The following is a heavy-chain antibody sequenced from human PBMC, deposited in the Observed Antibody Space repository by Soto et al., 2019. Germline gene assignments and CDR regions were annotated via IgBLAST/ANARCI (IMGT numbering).Heavy chain of an antibody. D-gene: IGHD5-18*01. CDR3: ARDRRSVQLWLSSGYYYGMDV. CDR1: GFTFSDYY. V-gene: IGHV3-11*06. Sequence: PGGSLRLSCAASGFTFSDYYMSWIRQAPGKGLEWVSYISSSSSYTSYADSVKGRFTISRDNAKNSLYLQMNSLRAEDTAVYYCARDRRSVQLWLSSGYYYGMDVWGQGTTVTVSS. J-gene: IGHJ6*02. CDR2: ISSSSSYT.